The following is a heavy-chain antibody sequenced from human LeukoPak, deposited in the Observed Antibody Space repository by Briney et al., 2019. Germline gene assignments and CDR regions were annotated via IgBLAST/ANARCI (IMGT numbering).Heavy chain of an antibody. CDR1: GFTFSSYA. CDR2: ISGSGVGT. J-gene: IGHJ4*02. CDR3: ARSLWPADY. D-gene: IGHD3-10*01. Sequence: GGSLRLSCAASGFTFSSYAMSWVRQAPGKGLERVSSISGSGVGTYYADSVKGRFTISRDNAKKSLYLQMDSLRAEDTAVYYCARSLWPADYWGQGTLVTVSS. V-gene: IGHV3-23*01.